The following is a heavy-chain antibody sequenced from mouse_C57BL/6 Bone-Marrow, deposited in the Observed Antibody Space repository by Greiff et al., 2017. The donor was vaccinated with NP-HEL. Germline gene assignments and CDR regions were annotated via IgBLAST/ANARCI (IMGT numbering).Heavy chain of an antibody. CDR2: IRSKSNNYAT. V-gene: IGHV10-1*01. CDR3: VRHEPLPDAWYFDV. J-gene: IGHJ1*03. Sequence: GGGLVQPKGSLKLSCAASGFSFNTYAMNWVRQAPGKGLEWVARIRSKSNNYATYYADSVKDRFTISRDDSESMLYLQMNNLKTEDTAMYYCVRHEPLPDAWYFDVWGTGTTVTVSS. CDR1: GFSFNTYA. D-gene: IGHD1-1*01.